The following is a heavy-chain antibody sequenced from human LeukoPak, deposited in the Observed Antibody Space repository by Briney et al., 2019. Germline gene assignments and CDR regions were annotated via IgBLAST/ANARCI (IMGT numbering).Heavy chain of an antibody. CDR2: IIPIFGTA. J-gene: IGHJ4*02. CDR3: ARDDYYDSSGYYVY. CDR1: GGTFSSYA. V-gene: IGHV1-69*05. D-gene: IGHD3-22*01. Sequence: GSSVKVSCKASGGTFSSYAISWVRQAPGQGLEWMGRIIPIFGTANYAQKFQGRVTITTDESMSTAYMELSSLRSEDTAVYYCARDDYYDSSGYYVYWGQGTLVTVSS.